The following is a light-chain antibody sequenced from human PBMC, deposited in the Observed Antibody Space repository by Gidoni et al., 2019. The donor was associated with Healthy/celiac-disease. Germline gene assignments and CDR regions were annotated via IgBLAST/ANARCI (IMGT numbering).Light chain of an antibody. CDR3: QQYGSSLLT. J-gene: IGKJ3*01. Sequence: EIVLTQSPGTLSLSPGERATLSCRAIQSVSSSYLAWYQQKPGQAPRLLIYGASSRATGIPDRFSGSGSGTDFTLTISRLEPEDFAVYYCQQYGSSLLTFGPGTKVDIK. V-gene: IGKV3-20*01. CDR1: QSVSSSY. CDR2: GAS.